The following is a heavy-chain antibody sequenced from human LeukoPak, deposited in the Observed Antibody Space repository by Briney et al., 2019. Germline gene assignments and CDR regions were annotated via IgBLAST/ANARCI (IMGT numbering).Heavy chain of an antibody. CDR1: GFTFNDYD. CDR2: IYSDGST. V-gene: IGHV3-66*01. J-gene: IGHJ6*02. CDR3: AGERGRPYGMDV. Sequence: GALRLSCEASGFTFNDYDMSWVRQAPGKGLEWVSLIYSDGSTNYADSVKGRFTISRDKSKNTLYLQMNSLTAEDTAVYYCAGERGRPYGMDVWGQGTTVTVSS. D-gene: IGHD6-25*01.